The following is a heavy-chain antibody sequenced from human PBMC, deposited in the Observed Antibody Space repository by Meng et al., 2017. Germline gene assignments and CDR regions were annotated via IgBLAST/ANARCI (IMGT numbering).Heavy chain of an antibody. CDR2: MKRNVDGGTV. CDR1: GFTVSKAW. V-gene: IGHV3-15*01. Sequence: EGGVVESGGGFVKPGGSRRLSCAASGFTVSKAWMTRGRQDAGKGLEWIGRMKRNVDGGTVDYATAVKGRFFISRDDSENPFYLQMNSLKTEDTAVYYCSGHVDYWGHGTLVTVSS. CDR3: SGHVDY. J-gene: IGHJ4*01.